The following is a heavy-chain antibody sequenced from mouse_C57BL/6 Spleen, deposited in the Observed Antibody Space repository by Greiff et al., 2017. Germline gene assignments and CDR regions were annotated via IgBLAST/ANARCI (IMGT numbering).Heavy chain of an antibody. V-gene: IGHV14-2*01. Sequence: EVQLQQSGAELVKPGASVKLSCTASGFNIKDYYMHWVKQRTEQGLEWIGRIDPEDGETKYAPKFQGKATITADTSSNTAYLQLSRLTSEDTAVYYCATYYYGSSYDYAMDYWGQGTSVTVSS. J-gene: IGHJ4*01. CDR3: ATYYYGSSYDYAMDY. CDR1: GFNIKDYY. D-gene: IGHD1-1*01. CDR2: IDPEDGET.